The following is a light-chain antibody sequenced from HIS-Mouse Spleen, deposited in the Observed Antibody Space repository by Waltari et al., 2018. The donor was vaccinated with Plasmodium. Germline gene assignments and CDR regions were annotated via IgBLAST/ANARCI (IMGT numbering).Light chain of an antibody. Sequence: IQMTQSPSSLSASVGDRVTITCRASQGISHYLAWYQQKRGKVPKLLIYAASTLQSGVPSRFSGSGSATDFTLTSSSLQPEDVATYYCQKYNSAPQTFGQGTKVEIK. CDR3: QKYNSAPQT. CDR2: AAS. J-gene: IGKJ1*01. V-gene: IGKV1-27*01. CDR1: QGISHY.